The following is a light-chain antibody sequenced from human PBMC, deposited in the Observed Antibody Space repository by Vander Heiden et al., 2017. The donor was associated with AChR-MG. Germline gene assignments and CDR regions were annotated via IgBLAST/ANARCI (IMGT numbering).Light chain of an antibody. CDR1: SSNIGAGYD. J-gene: IGLJ2*01. Sequence: QSVLTQPPSVSGAPGPRVTIPCTGRSSNIGAGYDVHWYQQLPGTAPKLLIYGNSNRPSGVPDRFSGSKSGTSASLAITGLQAEDEADYYCQSYDSSLSGSTVFGGGTKLTVL. V-gene: IGLV1-40*01. CDR2: GNS. CDR3: QSYDSSLSGSTV.